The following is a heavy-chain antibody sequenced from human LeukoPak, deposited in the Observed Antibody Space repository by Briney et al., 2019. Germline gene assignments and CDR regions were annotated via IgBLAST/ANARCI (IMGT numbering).Heavy chain of an antibody. J-gene: IGHJ4*02. V-gene: IGHV4-39*01. D-gene: IGHD3-22*01. CDR3: ARHLTKFYDSSGYEDY. CDR2: NYYNGSP. CDR1: GGSISSSSYY. Sequence: PSETLSLACTVSGGSISSSSYYWPWIRQTPGKGLEWIGSNYYNGSPYYNPSLKSRVTISVDTSKNQFSLKLSSVTAADTAVYYCARHLTKFYDSSGYEDYWGQGTLVTVSS.